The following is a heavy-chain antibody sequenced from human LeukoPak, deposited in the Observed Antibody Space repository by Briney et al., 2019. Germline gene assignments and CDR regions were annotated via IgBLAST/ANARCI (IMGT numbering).Heavy chain of an antibody. Sequence: SETLSLTCTVSGGSTSSYYWSWIRQPPGKGLEWIGEINHSGSTNYNPSLKSRVTISVDTSKNQFSLKLSSVTAADTAVYYCARGFKVTIFGVVTFGWFDPWGQGTLVTVSS. CDR2: INHSGST. V-gene: IGHV4-34*01. D-gene: IGHD3-3*01. CDR1: GGSTSSYY. J-gene: IGHJ5*02. CDR3: ARGFKVTIFGVVTFGWFDP.